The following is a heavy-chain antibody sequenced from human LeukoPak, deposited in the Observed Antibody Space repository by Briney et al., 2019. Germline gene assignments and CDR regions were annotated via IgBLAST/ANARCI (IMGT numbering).Heavy chain of an antibody. CDR3: AKIERWLVHGFDL. D-gene: IGHD6-19*01. CDR1: GFTFSSYA. CDR2: VSGNGGST. V-gene: IGHV3-23*01. J-gene: IGHJ2*01. Sequence: GESLRLSCAASGFTFSSYAMSWVRQAPGRGLEWVSSVSGNGGSTYYADSVKGRFTISRDNPRNTTYLQMNSPRDEDTAVYYCAKIERWLVHGFDLWGRGTLVTVSS.